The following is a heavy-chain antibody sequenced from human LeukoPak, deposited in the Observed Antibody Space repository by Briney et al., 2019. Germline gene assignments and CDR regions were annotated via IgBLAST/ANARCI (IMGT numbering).Heavy chain of an antibody. CDR3: ANSLTMVPEGY. J-gene: IGHJ4*02. CDR1: GFTFSSYA. V-gene: IGHV3-23*01. Sequence: GGSLRLSCAASGFTFSSYAMSWVRQAPGKGLEWVSVISGSGGSTYYADSVKGRFTISRDNSKNTLYLQMNSLRAEDTAVYYCANSLTMVPEGYWGQGTLVTVSS. CDR2: ISGSGGST. D-gene: IGHD3-10*01.